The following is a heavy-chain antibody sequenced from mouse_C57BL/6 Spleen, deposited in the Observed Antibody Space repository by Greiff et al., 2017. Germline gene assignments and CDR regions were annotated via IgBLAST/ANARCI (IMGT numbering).Heavy chain of an antibody. J-gene: IGHJ2*01. CDR2: IDPSDSYT. CDR1: GYTFTSYW. CDR3: ARSSDYDDY. D-gene: IGHD2-4*01. Sequence: QVQLQQPGAELVKPGASVKLSCKASGYTFTSYWMQWVKQRPGQGLEWIGEIDPSDSYTNYNQKFKGKATLTVDTSSSTAYMQLSSLTSEDSAVYYCARSSDYDDYWGQGTTLTVSS. V-gene: IGHV1-50*01.